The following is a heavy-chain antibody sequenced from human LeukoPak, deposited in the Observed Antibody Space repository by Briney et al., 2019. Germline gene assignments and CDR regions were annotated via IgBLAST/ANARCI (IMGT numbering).Heavy chain of an antibody. J-gene: IGHJ3*02. Sequence: PGGSLRLSCAASGFTFSSYWMSWVRQPPGKGLEWIGEINHSGSTNYNPSLKSRVTISVDTSKNQFSLKLSSVTAADTAVYYCARSGGTSARVNAFDIWGQGTMVTVSS. CDR1: GFTFSSYW. V-gene: IGHV4-34*01. D-gene: IGHD2-15*01. CDR2: INHSGST. CDR3: ARSGGTSARVNAFDI.